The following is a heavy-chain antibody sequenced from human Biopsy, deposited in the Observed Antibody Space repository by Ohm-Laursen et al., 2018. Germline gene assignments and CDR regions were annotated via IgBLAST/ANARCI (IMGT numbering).Heavy chain of an antibody. J-gene: IGHJ4*02. D-gene: IGHD5-12*01. CDR2: IFYRGST. CDR3: ARLGSGDYFPTFFDF. Sequence: SETLSLTCAVSGGSISNDNYYWGWIRQPPGKGLEWIGSIFYRGSTHYKPSLKSRVNISVDTSKNQFSLKLSSVTAADTAVYYCARLGSGDYFPTFFDFWGQGALVTVSS. CDR1: GGSISNDNYY. V-gene: IGHV4-39*07.